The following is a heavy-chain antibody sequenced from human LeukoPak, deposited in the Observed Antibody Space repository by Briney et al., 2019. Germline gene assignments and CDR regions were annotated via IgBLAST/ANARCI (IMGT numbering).Heavy chain of an antibody. CDR1: GGSISSYY. CDR3: ARGEMFGGFIKPPSFDY. Sequence: SETLSLTCTVSGGSISSYYWSWIRQPPGKGLEWIGYIYYSGSTNYNPSLKSRVTISVDTSKNQFSLKLSSVTAADTAVYYCARGEMFGGFIKPPSFDYWGQGPLVTVSS. CDR2: IYYSGST. V-gene: IGHV4-59*08. D-gene: IGHD3-16*01. J-gene: IGHJ4*02.